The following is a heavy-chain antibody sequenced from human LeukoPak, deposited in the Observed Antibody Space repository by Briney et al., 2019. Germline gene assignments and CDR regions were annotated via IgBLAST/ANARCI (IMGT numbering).Heavy chain of an antibody. CDR2: INHSGST. D-gene: IGHD5-18*01. CDR3: ASVLGYSYGPYYFDY. J-gene: IGHJ4*02. CDR1: GGSFSGYY. Sequence: SETLSLTCAVYGGSFSGYYWSWIRQPPGKGLEWIGEINHSGSTNYNPSLKSRVTISADTSKNQFSLKLSSVTAADTAVYYCASVLGYSYGPYYFDYWGQGTLVTVSS. V-gene: IGHV4-34*01.